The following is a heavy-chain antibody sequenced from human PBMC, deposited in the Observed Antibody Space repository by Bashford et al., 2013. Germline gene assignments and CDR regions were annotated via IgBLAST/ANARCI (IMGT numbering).Heavy chain of an antibody. CDR1: GYTFTTFG. D-gene: IGHD3-16*01. CDR3: ARDRRGNYYYYYGMDV. CDR2: ISGYSGNT. J-gene: IGHJ6*02. V-gene: IGHV1-18*01. Sequence: ASVKVSCKASGYTFTTFGISWVRQAPGQGLEWMGWISGYSGNTNYAQELQGRVTMTTDTSTSTAYMELRSLRSDDTAVYYCARDRRGNYYYYYGMDVWGQGTKVTVSS.